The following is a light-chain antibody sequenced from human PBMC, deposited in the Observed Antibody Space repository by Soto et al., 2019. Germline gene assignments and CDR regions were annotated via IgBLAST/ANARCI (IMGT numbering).Light chain of an antibody. V-gene: IGLV2-14*01. CDR3: TSYTSSSTLVV. J-gene: IGLJ1*01. CDR1: TSDVGGYNH. CDR2: EVS. Sequence: QSALTQPASVSGSPGQSITISCTGTTSDVGGYNHVSWYQQHPAKAPKLMIYEVSNRPSGVSNRFSGSKSGNTASLTISGLQAEDEADYYCTSYTSSSTLVVFGTGT.